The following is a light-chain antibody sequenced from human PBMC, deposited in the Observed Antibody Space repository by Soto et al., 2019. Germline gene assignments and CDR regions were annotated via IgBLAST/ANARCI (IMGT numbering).Light chain of an antibody. Sequence: QSVLTQPASVSGSPGQSITISCTGTSSDVGAYNYVSWYQQHPGTAPRLMIYGVSNRPSGVSNRFSGSKSGNTASLTISGLQGEDESDYYCSSYTTTSTVVFGGGTKLTVL. V-gene: IGLV2-14*01. CDR1: SSDVGAYNY. J-gene: IGLJ3*02. CDR2: GVS. CDR3: SSYTTTSTVV.